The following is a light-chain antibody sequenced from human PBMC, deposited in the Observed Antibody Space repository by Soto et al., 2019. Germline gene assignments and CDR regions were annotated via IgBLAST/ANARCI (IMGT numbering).Light chain of an antibody. CDR3: QQRSNWRYT. V-gene: IGKV3-11*01. J-gene: IGKJ2*01. Sequence: EIVLTQSPATLSLSPGERATLSCRASQSVSTYLAWYQQKPGQAPRLLNYDASNRATGIPARFSGSGSGTDVTLTISSLEPEDFAVYYCQQRSNWRYTFGQGTKLEIK. CDR1: QSVSTY. CDR2: DAS.